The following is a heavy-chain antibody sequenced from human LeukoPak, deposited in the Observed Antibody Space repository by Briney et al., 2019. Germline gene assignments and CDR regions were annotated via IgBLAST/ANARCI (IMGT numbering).Heavy chain of an antibody. D-gene: IGHD6-13*01. CDR2: ISGSGGST. Sequence: GESLKISCRGSGYTFSSHWIAWVRQMPGKGLEWVSSISGSGGSTYYADSVKGRFTISRDNSKNTLYLQMNSLRAEDTAVYYCAKNPNTGYSSSWFDYWGQGTLVTVPS. CDR1: GYTFSSHW. CDR3: AKNPNTGYSSSWFDY. J-gene: IGHJ4*02. V-gene: IGHV3-23*01.